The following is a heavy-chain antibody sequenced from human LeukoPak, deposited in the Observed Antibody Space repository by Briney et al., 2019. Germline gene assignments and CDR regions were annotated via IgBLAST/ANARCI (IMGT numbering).Heavy chain of an antibody. J-gene: IGHJ4*02. CDR3: ARGLRCSSTSCYRLSYFDY. V-gene: IGHV4-34*01. CDR1: GGSFSGYY. Sequence: SETLSLTCAVYGGSFSGYYWSWIRQPPGKGLEWIGEINHSGSTNYNPSLKSRVTISVDTSKNQFSLKLSSVTAADTAVYYCARGLRCSSTSCYRLSYFDYWGQGTLVTVPS. CDR2: INHSGST. D-gene: IGHD2-2*01.